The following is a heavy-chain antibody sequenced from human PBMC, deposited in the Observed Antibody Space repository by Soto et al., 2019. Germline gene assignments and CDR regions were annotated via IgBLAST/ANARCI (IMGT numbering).Heavy chain of an antibody. Sequence: VGSLRLSCAASGFTFSSYDMHWVRQATGKGLEWVSAIGTAGDTYYPGSVKGRFTISRENAKNSLYLQMNSLRAGDTAVYYCARRLGGSRSWYGDYYYGMDVWGQGTTVTVSS. J-gene: IGHJ6*02. CDR2: IGTAGDT. V-gene: IGHV3-13*01. CDR3: ARRLGGSRSWYGDYYYGMDV. CDR1: GFTFSSYD. D-gene: IGHD6-13*01.